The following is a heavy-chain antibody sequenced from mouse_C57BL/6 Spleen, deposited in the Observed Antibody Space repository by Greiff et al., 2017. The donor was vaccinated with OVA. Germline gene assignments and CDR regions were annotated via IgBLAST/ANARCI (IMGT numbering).Heavy chain of an antibody. CDR1: GFTFSDYG. CDR3: ARGYYGSSYEEGAMDY. Sequence: EVKLQESGGGLVKPGGSLKLSCAASGFTFSDYGMHWVRQAPEKGLEWVAYISSGSSTIYYADTVKGRFTISRDNAKNTLFLQMTSLRSEDTAMYYCARGYYGSSYEEGAMDYWGQGTSVTVSS. J-gene: IGHJ4*01. D-gene: IGHD1-1*01. V-gene: IGHV5-17*01. CDR2: ISSGSSTI.